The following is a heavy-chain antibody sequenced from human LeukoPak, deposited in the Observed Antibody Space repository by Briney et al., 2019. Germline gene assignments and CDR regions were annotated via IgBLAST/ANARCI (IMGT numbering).Heavy chain of an antibody. V-gene: IGHV4-34*01. CDR1: GGSFSGYY. D-gene: IGHD6-13*01. Sequence: PSETLSLTCAVYGGSFSGYYWNWIRQPPGKGLEWIGEINHSGSTNYNPSLKSRVTISVDTSKNQFSLKLSSVTAADTAVYYCARQVSSWSPYYYYYMDVWGKGTTVTISS. CDR3: ARQVSSWSPYYYYYMDV. CDR2: INHSGST. J-gene: IGHJ6*03.